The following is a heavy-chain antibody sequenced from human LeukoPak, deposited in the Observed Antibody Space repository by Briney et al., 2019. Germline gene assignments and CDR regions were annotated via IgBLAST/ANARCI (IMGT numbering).Heavy chain of an antibody. V-gene: IGHV1-46*01. CDR3: ARDHELWSLDY. Sequence: ASVKVSCKVSGYRFTTYCIHWVRQAPGQGLEWMGIITPHSGATTYAQSFQDRVTMTRDMSTGTVYVELSSLTSEDTAVYYCARDHELWSLDYWGQGTLVIVSS. CDR1: GYRFTTYC. J-gene: IGHJ4*02. CDR2: ITPHSGAT. D-gene: IGHD3-10*01.